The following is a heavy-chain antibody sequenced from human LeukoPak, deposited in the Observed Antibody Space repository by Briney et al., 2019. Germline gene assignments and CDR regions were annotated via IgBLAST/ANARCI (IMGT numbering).Heavy chain of an antibody. D-gene: IGHD3-16*02. CDR3: ARMMITFGGVIVPYYYYCMDV. Sequence: SETLSLTCTVSGGSISSYYWSWIRQPPGKGLEWIGYIYYSGSTNYNTYLKSRVTISVDTSKNQFSLKLSSVTAADTAVYYCARMMITFGGVIVPYYYYCMDVWGQGTTATVSS. V-gene: IGHV4-59*08. J-gene: IGHJ6*02. CDR1: GGSISSYY. CDR2: IYYSGST.